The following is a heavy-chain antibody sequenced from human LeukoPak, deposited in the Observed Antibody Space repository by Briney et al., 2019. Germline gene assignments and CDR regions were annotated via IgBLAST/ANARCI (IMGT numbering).Heavy chain of an antibody. CDR3: ARGGYGDNPRYYYYGMDV. V-gene: IGHV1-2*02. J-gene: IGHJ6*02. D-gene: IGHD4-17*01. CDR1: GYTFTGYY. Sequence: ASVKVSCKASGYTFTGYYMHWVRQAPGQGLEWMGWINPNSGGTNYAQKFQGRVTMTRDTSISTAYMELSRLRSDGTAVYYCARGGYGDNPRYYYYGMDVGGQGTRVTVSS. CDR2: INPNSGGT.